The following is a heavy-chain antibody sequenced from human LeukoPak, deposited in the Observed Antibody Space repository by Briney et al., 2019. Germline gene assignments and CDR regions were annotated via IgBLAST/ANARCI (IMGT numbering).Heavy chain of an antibody. Sequence: PGGSLRLSCAASGITFSTNAMHWVRQAPGKGLEWVAVISYDATSKYYADSVKGRFAISRDNSKNTPYLQMNSLRAEDTAVYYCAREEYYYDSGLGYWGQGTLVTVAP. CDR2: ISYDATSK. D-gene: IGHD3-22*01. V-gene: IGHV3-30*17. CDR1: GITFSTNA. J-gene: IGHJ4*02. CDR3: AREEYYYDSGLGY.